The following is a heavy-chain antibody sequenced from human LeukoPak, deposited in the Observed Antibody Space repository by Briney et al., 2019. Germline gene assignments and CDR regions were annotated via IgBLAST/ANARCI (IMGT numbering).Heavy chain of an antibody. CDR3: AREVRNYDFWSGPESNNWFDP. CDR2: ISGSGGST. D-gene: IGHD3-3*01. J-gene: IGHJ5*02. Sequence: GGSLRLSCAASGFTFSSYAMSWVRQAPGKGLEWVSAISGSGGSTYYADSVKGRFTISRDNAKNSLYLQMNSLRAEDTAVYYCAREVRNYDFWSGPESNNWFDPWGQGTLVTVSS. V-gene: IGHV3-23*01. CDR1: GFTFSSYA.